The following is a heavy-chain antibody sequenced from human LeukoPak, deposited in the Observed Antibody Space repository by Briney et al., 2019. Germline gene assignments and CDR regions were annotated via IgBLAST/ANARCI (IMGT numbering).Heavy chain of an antibody. Sequence: GGSLRLSCEGSGFSFRTYWMTWVRQAPGKGLEWVANIKQDGSEKYYVDSVKGRFTISRDNAQNSLYLQMNSLRAEDTAVYYCARPRDSGWSKTWDYWGQGTLVTVSS. CDR1: GFSFRTYW. CDR2: IKQDGSEK. CDR3: ARPRDSGWSKTWDY. V-gene: IGHV3-7*03. J-gene: IGHJ4*02. D-gene: IGHD6-13*01.